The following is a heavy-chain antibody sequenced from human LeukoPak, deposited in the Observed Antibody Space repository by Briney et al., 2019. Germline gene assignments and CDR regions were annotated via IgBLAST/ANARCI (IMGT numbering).Heavy chain of an antibody. Sequence: GGSLRLSCVVSGSMFRNYWMSWLRQAPGKGPEWVANINQDGTKIFEVDFMKGRFTLSRDNAKSSLYLQMNSLRPEDSAVYYCARAIGAYASYWGQGTLVTVSS. CDR2: INQDGTKI. CDR1: GSMFRNYW. D-gene: IGHD3-10*01. V-gene: IGHV3-7*03. CDR3: ARAIGAYASY. J-gene: IGHJ4*02.